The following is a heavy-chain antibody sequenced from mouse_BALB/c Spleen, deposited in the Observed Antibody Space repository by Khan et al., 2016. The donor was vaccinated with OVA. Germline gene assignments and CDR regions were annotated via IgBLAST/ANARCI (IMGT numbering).Heavy chain of an antibody. CDR2: INPYNGGT. D-gene: IGHD2-13*01. CDR1: GYSFTGYT. V-gene: IGHV1-18*01. CDR3: VRSASYGDYVEAWFAY. J-gene: IGHJ3*01. Sequence: EVQLQQSGPELVKPGASMKMSCKASGYSFTGYTMNWVKQSHVKNLEWIGLINPYNGGTAYNQKFRGKATLTVDTSSNTAYMELLSLTSEDSAVYYCVRSASYGDYVEAWFAYWGQGTLVTVSA.